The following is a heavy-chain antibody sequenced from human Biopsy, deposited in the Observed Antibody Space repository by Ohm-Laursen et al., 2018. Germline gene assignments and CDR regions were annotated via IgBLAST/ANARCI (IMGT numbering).Heavy chain of an antibody. CDR2: IYHTGIT. V-gene: IGHV4-39*01. D-gene: IGHD3-10*01. CDR1: DGSISNIINY. J-gene: IGHJ4*02. CDR3: ARHSFGSGRDF. Sequence: SETLSLTYTVTDGSISNIINYWGWIRQPLGKGLEWLGSIYHTGITNYNPSLKSRVTISVDTSNNQFSLRLSSLTAADTAVYYCARHSFGSGRDFWGQGTLVTVSS.